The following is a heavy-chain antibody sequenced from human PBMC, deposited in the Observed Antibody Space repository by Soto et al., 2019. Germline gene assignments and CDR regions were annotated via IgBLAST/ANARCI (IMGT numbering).Heavy chain of an antibody. CDR1: FGSISSGGYE. V-gene: IGHV4-31*02. D-gene: IGHD3-10*01. Sequence: SQMLCVSCSLSFGSISSGGYESSVIAQQPGKGLEWIWYIYYSGSTYYNPSLKSRVTISVDTSKNQFSLKLSSVTAADTAVYYCARVLLWFGEPRGIDHWGQGTLVTVSS. J-gene: IGHJ4*02. CDR3: ARVLLWFGEPRGIDH. CDR2: IYYSGST.